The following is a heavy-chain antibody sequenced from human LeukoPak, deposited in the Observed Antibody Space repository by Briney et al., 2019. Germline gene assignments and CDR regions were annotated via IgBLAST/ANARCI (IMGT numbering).Heavy chain of an antibody. J-gene: IGHJ6*02. CDR1: GFTFDDYA. Sequence: PGRSLRLSCAASGFTFDDYAMHWVRQAPGKGLEWVSGISWNSGSIGYADSVKGRFTISRDNAKNSLYLQMNSLRAEDTALYYCEKASRPYSSSWYDYYGMDVWGQGTTVTVSS. CDR3: EKASRPYSSSWYDYYGMDV. V-gene: IGHV3-9*01. CDR2: ISWNSGSI. D-gene: IGHD6-13*01.